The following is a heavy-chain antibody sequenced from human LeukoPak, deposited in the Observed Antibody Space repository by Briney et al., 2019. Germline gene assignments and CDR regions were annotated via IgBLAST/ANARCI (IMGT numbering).Heavy chain of an antibody. Sequence: GGSLRLSCTASGFTFSDCDMNSLRQAPGKGLQWVSSISYMGDHRYYADSAKGRFTISRDNAKNSLYLQMDNLRADDTAVYYCGKAFPPLRVAAAGDYWGQGTLVTVSS. V-gene: IGHV3-21*06. J-gene: IGHJ4*02. D-gene: IGHD6-25*01. CDR2: ISYMGDHR. CDR1: GFTFSDCD. CDR3: GKAFPPLRVAAAGDY.